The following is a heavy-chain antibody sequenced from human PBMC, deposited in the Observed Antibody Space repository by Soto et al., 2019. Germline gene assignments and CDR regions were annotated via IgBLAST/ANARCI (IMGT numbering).Heavy chain of an antibody. D-gene: IGHD6-13*01. CDR3: ARDRQQLVRLGVTFYYYYGMDV. Sequence: QVQLVQSGAEVKKPGSSVKVSCKASGGTFSSYAISWVRQAPGQGLEWMGGIIPIFGTANYAQKFQGRVTITADESTSTAYMELSSLRSEDTAVYYCARDRQQLVRLGVTFYYYYGMDVWGQGTTVTVSS. CDR2: IIPIFGTA. J-gene: IGHJ6*02. V-gene: IGHV1-69*01. CDR1: GGTFSSYA.